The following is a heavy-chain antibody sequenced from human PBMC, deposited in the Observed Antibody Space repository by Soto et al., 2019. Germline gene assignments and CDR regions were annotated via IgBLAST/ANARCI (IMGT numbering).Heavy chain of an antibody. V-gene: IGHV1-18*01. CDR3: ARQNSYSDMDV. J-gene: IGHJ6*02. Sequence: ASVKVSCKASGYTFTSYFITWVRQAPGQGLAWMGWISAYSGHTNYAQMYQGRVTMTTDTSTATVYMEMRTLGSDDTAVYYCARQNSYSDMDVWGQGTPVTVSS. CDR2: ISAYSGHT. CDR1: GYTFTSYF.